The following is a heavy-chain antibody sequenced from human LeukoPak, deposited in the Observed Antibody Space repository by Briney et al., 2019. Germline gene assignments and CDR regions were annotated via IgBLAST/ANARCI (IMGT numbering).Heavy chain of an antibody. CDR2: ISSSGSTI. CDR3: ARDSGVKGSWSGDDAFDI. Sequence: GGSLRLSCAASGFTFSSYEMNWVRQAPGKGLEWVSYISSSGSTIYYADSVKGRFTISRDNAKNSLYLQMNSLRAEDTAVHYCARDSGVKGSWSGDDAFDIWGQGTMVTVSS. V-gene: IGHV3-48*03. CDR1: GFTFSSYE. J-gene: IGHJ3*02. D-gene: IGHD3-10*01.